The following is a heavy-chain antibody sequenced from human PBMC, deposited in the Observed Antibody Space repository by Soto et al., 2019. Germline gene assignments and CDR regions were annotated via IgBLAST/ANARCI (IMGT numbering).Heavy chain of an antibody. Sequence: QVQLVQSGAEVKKPGASVKVSCKASGYSFTSYYMHWVRQAPGQGLEWMGIINPSGGSTNYAQKFQGRVTMTRDTSTSTVYMELSSLRSEDTAVYYCARGVRVWSGDLAPFDYWGQGTLVTVSS. D-gene: IGHD2-21*01. CDR1: GYSFTSYY. CDR3: ARGVRVWSGDLAPFDY. CDR2: INPSGGST. V-gene: IGHV1-46*03. J-gene: IGHJ4*02.